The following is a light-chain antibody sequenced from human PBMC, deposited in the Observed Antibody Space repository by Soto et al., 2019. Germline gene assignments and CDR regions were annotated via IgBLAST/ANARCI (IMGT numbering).Light chain of an antibody. J-gene: IGLJ1*01. CDR2: GGS. CDR1: SSNIGAGYD. CDR3: QSYDRSLSGTV. Sequence: QSVLTQPPSVSGAPGQMVTISCTGSSSNIGAGYDVHWYQHQPGTAPKLLIYGGSSRPSGAPDRFSGSKSGTSASLAITGLQAEDEADYYCQSYDRSLSGTVFGTGTKVTVL. V-gene: IGLV1-40*01.